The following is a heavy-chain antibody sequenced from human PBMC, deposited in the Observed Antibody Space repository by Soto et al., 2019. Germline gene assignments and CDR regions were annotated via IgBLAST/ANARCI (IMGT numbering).Heavy chain of an antibody. CDR2: IYNTVST. CDR3: ARGWDVDKVDS. CDR1: GGSVSSGGYF. V-gene: IGHV4-30-4*01. Sequence: QVQLQESGPGLVEPSQTLSLTCTVSGGSVSSGGYFWSWIRQSPGKGLEWIGHIYNTVSTYVNPSLESRLTISVDTSMNQCSPRLNSVTAADTAVYFCARGWDVDKVDSWGQGTLVTVSS. J-gene: IGHJ4*02. D-gene: IGHD1-26*01.